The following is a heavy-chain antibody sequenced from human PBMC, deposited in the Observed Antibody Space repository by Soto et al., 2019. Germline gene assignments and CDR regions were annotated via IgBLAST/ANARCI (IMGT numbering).Heavy chain of an antibody. Sequence: SQTLSLTCAISGDSVSSNSAAWNWIRQSPSRGLEWLGRTYYRSKWYNDYAVSVKSRITINPDTSKNQFSLQLNSVTPEDTAVYYCARAITMIVVTDCYYGMDVWGQGTTVTVYS. V-gene: IGHV6-1*01. D-gene: IGHD3-22*01. J-gene: IGHJ6*02. CDR2: TYYRSKWYN. CDR1: GDSVSSNSAA. CDR3: ARAITMIVVTDCYYGMDV.